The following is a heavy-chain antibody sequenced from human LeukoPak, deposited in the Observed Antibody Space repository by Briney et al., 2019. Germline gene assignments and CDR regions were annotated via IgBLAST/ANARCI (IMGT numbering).Heavy chain of an antibody. CDR2: ISYDGSNK. J-gene: IGHJ4*02. D-gene: IGHD3-22*01. V-gene: IGHV3-30*04. CDR1: GFTFSSYV. CDR3: AKSHSSGYNYLFDY. Sequence: PGRSLRLSCAASGFTFSSYVMHWVRQAPGKVLEWVAVISYDGSNKYYADSVKGRFTISRDNSKNTLYLQMNSLGAEDTAVYYSAKSHSSGYNYLFDYWGQGTLVTVSS.